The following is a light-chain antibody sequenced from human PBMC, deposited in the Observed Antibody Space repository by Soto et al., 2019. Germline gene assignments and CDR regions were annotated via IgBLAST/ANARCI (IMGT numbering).Light chain of an antibody. J-gene: IGKJ1*01. CDR3: QQTYSTWWT. CDR2: PAA. CDR1: QSIGNF. V-gene: IGKV1-39*01. Sequence: DIQLAQSPSSVSASVGDRVTITCRASQSIGNFLNWYQQKPGKAPKLLLYPAADLESGVPSRFRSSGSGTDFTLTINSLQPEDFATYFCQQTYSTWWTFGQGTKVEI.